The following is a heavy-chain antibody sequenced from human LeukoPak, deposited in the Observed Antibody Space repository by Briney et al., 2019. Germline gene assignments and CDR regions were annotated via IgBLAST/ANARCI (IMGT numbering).Heavy chain of an antibody. V-gene: IGHV4-39*07. J-gene: IGHJ4*02. CDR2: IYYSGST. Sequence: PSQTLSLTCTVAGGSISVSSYDGGGVRRPRGEGLGGIGSIYYSGSTYYNPSLKSRVTISVDTSKNQFSLKLSSVTAADTAVYYCARHIAIAGLRGFDYWGQGTLVTVSS. CDR3: ARHIAIAGLRGFDY. CDR1: GGSISVSSYD. D-gene: IGHD6-19*01.